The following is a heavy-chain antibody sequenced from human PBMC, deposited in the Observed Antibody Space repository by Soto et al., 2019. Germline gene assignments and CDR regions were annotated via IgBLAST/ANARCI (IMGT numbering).Heavy chain of an antibody. CDR3: AGGQVYGSGSYSAY. V-gene: IGHV4-34*02. J-gene: IGHJ4*02. CDR2: INDSGST. CDR1: GGSFRDNY. D-gene: IGHD3-10*01. Sequence: QVQLQLWGAGLLKPSETLSLTCAVYGGSFRDNYWSWLRQPPGKGLEWIGEINDSGSTNYNPSLKSRVTISIVTSKKQFSLKMNSVTAADTAVFYCAGGQVYGSGSYSAYWGQGALVTVSS.